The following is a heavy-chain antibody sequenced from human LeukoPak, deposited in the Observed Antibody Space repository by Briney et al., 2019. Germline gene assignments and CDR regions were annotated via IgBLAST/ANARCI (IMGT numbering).Heavy chain of an antibody. CDR2: IYYSGRT. Sequence: SETLSLTCTVSGGSISSSSYYWGWIRQPPGKGLEWIGSIYYSGRTYYNPSLKSRVTISVDTSKNQFSLKLSSVTAADTAVYYCARHTYYDSSGYYQRTGPPDYWGQGTLVTVSS. V-gene: IGHV4-39*07. CDR1: GGSISSSSYY. J-gene: IGHJ4*02. CDR3: ARHTYYDSSGYYQRTGPPDY. D-gene: IGHD3-22*01.